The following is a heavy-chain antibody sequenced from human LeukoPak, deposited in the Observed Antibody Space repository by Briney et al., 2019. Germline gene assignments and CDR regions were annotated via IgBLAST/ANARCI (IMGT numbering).Heavy chain of an antibody. J-gene: IGHJ5*02. CDR3: ARHVDQLLNWFDP. V-gene: IGHV4-34*01. CDR2: INHSGST. CDR1: GGSFSGYY. D-gene: IGHD2-2*01. Sequence: PSETLSLTCAVYGGSFSGYYWSWIRQPPGKGLEWIGEINHSGSTNYNPSLKSRVAISVDTSKNQFSLKLSSVTAADTAVYYCARHVDQLLNWFDPWGQGTLVTVSS.